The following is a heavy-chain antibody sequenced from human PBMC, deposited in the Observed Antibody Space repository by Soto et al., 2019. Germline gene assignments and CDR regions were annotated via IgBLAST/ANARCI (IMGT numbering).Heavy chain of an antibody. J-gene: IGHJ4*02. Sequence: QVQLVQSGAEVKKPGASVKVSCKASGYTFTSYDINWVRQATGQGLEWMGWMNPNSGNTGYAQKYQGRVTMTRNTSISKAYRELSSLRSEDKAVYYCARADYVDYPVTTDYWGQGTLVTVSS. D-gene: IGHD4-17*01. CDR1: GYTFTSYD. V-gene: IGHV1-8*01. CDR2: MNPNSGNT. CDR3: ARADYVDYPVTTDY.